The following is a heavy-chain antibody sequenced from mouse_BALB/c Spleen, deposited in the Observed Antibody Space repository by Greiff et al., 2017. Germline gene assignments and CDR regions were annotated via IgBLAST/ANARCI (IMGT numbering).Heavy chain of an antibody. CDR3: AREDYGILFAY. CDR1: GYSITSDYA. D-gene: IGHD1-1*01. J-gene: IGHJ3*01. CDR2: ISYSGST. V-gene: IGHV3-2*02. Sequence: ESGPGLVKPSQSLSLTCTVTGYSITSDYAWNWIRQFPGNKLEWMGYISYSGSTSYNPSLKSRISITRDTSKNQFFLQLNSVTTEDTATYYCAREDYGILFAYWGQGTLVTVSA.